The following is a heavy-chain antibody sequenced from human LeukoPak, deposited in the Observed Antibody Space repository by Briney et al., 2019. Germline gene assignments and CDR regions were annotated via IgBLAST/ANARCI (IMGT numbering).Heavy chain of an antibody. J-gene: IGHJ6*02. Sequence: PGGSLRLSCAASGFTFSGYYMSWIRQAPGKGLEWVSYISSSSSYTNYADSVKGRFTISRDNAKNSLHLQMNSLRAEDTAVYYCARSRIVGAPPYYGMDVWGQGTTVTVSS. V-gene: IGHV3-11*03. CDR3: ARSRIVGAPPYYGMDV. CDR2: ISSSSSYT. D-gene: IGHD1-26*01. CDR1: GFTFSGYY.